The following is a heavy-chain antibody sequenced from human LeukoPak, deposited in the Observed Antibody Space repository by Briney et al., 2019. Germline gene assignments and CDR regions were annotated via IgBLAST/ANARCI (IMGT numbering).Heavy chain of an antibody. CDR3: AKDFLLAAAGWYFDY. J-gene: IGHJ4*02. V-gene: IGHV3-30*18. CDR2: ISYDGSNK. CDR1: GFTFSSYG. Sequence: GGSLRLSCAASGFTFSSYGMHWVRQAPGKGLEWVAVISYDGSNKYYADSVKGRFTISRDNSKNTLYLQMNSLRAEDTAVYYCAKDFLLAAAGWYFDYWGQGTLVTVSS. D-gene: IGHD6-13*01.